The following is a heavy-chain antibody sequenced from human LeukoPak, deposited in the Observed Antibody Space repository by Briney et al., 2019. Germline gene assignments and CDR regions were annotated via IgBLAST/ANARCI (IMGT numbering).Heavy chain of an antibody. CDR3: ASDQVSGVFDY. CDR1: GFTFSSYE. Sequence: GGSLRLSCAASGFTFSSYEMNWVRQAPGKGLEWVSYISSSGSTKYHADSVKGRFVISRDNAKNSVSLQMNSLRVEDTAVYFCASDQVSGVFDYWGQGARVTVS. V-gene: IGHV3-48*03. J-gene: IGHJ4*02. D-gene: IGHD5/OR15-5a*01. CDR2: ISSSGSTK.